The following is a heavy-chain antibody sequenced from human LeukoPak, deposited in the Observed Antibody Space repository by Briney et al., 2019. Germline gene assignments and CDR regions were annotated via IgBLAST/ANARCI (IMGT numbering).Heavy chain of an antibody. CDR2: ISSDGDVT. J-gene: IGHJ4*02. CDR3: ARGTFGVVVSFDY. CDR1: GFTFSNYN. D-gene: IGHD3-3*02. Sequence: QTGGSLRLSCAASGFTFSNYNMNWVRQAPGRGLEWISYISSDGDVTYYADSVKGRFTISRDRAKKSLHLQMNSLRTEDTAVYYCARGTFGVVVSFDYWGQGSLVTVSS. V-gene: IGHV3-48*01.